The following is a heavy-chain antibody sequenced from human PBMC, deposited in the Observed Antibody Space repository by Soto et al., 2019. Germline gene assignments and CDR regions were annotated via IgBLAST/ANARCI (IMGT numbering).Heavy chain of an antibody. Sequence: SVKVSCKASGGTFSSYTISWVRQAPGQGLEWMGRIIPILGIANYAQKFQGRVTITADKSTSTAYMELSSLRSEDTAVYYCARDLTHYCSGGSCYGQVTDFRGQRSPVTGSS. CDR1: GGTFSSYT. CDR2: IIPILGIA. V-gene: IGHV1-69*04. CDR3: ARDLTHYCSGGSCYGQVTDF. D-gene: IGHD2-15*01. J-gene: IGHJ4*02.